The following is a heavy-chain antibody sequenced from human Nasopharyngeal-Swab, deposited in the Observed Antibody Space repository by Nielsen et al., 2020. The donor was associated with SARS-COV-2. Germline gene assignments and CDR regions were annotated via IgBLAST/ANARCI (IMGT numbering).Heavy chain of an antibody. J-gene: IGHJ6*03. CDR1: GFTFSSYG. V-gene: IGHV3-30*18. CDR3: AKDGRVDIVATGYYYYYYMDV. CDR2: ISYDGSNK. D-gene: IGHD5-12*01. Sequence: GESLKISCAASGFTFSSYGMHWVSQAPGKGREWAAVISYDGSNKYYADSVKGRFSISRDNSKNTLYLQMNSLRAEDTAVYYCAKDGRVDIVATGYYYYYYMDVWGKGTTVTVSS.